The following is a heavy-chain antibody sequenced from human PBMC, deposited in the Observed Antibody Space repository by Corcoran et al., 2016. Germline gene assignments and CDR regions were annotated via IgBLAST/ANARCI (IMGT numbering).Heavy chain of an antibody. J-gene: IGHJ4*02. Sequence: QVQLQQWGAGLLKPSETLSLTCAVYGGSFSGYYWSWIRQPPGKGLEWIGEINHSGSTNYNPSLKSRVTISVDTSKNQFSLKLSSVTAADTAVYYCARGFYGDYGALGYFDYWGQGTLVTVSS. CDR1: GGSFSGYY. D-gene: IGHD4-17*01. CDR3: ARGFYGDYGALGYFDY. V-gene: IGHV4-34*01. CDR2: INHSGST.